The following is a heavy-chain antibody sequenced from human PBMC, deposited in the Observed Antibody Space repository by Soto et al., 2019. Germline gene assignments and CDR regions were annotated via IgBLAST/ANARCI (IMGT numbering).Heavy chain of an antibody. D-gene: IGHD1-26*01. CDR3: ARSGVGAKFYNWFDP. CDR1: GYSFTSYW. V-gene: IGHV5-51*01. J-gene: IGHJ5*02. Sequence: GESLKISCKGSGYSFTSYWIGWVRQMRGKGLEWMGIIYPGDSDTRYSPSFQGLVTISADKSISTAYLQWSSLKASDTAMYYCARSGVGAKFYNWFDPWGQGTLVTVSS. CDR2: IYPGDSDT.